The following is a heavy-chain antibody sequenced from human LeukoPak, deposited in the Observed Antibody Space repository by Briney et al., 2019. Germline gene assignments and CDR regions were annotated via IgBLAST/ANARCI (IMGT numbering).Heavy chain of an antibody. Sequence: GGSLRLSCAAPGYTFSSYWMYWVRQAPGKGLVWVSRINSDGSSTSYADSVKGRFTISRDNAKNTLYLQMNSLRVEDTAVYYCTRVIAAAGPPFDHWGQGTLVTVSS. CDR3: TRVIAAAGPPFDH. D-gene: IGHD6-13*01. CDR2: INSDGSST. V-gene: IGHV3-74*01. J-gene: IGHJ4*02. CDR1: GYTFSSYW.